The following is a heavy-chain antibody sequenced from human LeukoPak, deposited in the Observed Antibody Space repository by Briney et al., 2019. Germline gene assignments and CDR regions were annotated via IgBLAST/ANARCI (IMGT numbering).Heavy chain of an antibody. D-gene: IGHD3-3*01. V-gene: IGHV3-30*18. CDR2: ISYDGSNQ. CDR3: AKDVLVWSGRYYYGMDV. CDR1: GFTFSSYG. Sequence: GGSLRLSCAVSGFTFSSYGMHWVRQAPDKGLEWVAFISYDGSNQYYADSVKGRFTISRDNSKNTLYLQMNSLRAEDTAVYYCAKDVLVWSGRYYYGMDVWGQGPTVTVSS. J-gene: IGHJ6*02.